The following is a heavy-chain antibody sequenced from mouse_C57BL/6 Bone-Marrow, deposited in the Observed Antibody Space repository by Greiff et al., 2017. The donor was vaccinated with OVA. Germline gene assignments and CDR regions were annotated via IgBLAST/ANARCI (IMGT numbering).Heavy chain of an antibody. CDR3: ARHLPYYYGSPYWYFDV. Sequence: EVMLVESGGDLVKPGGSLKLSCAASGFTFSSYGMSWVRQTPDKRLEWVATISSGGSYTYYPDSVKGRFTISRDNAKNTLYLQMSSLKSEDTAMYYCARHLPYYYGSPYWYFDVWGTGTTVTVSS. J-gene: IGHJ1*03. V-gene: IGHV5-6*01. D-gene: IGHD1-1*01. CDR2: ISSGGSYT. CDR1: GFTFSSYG.